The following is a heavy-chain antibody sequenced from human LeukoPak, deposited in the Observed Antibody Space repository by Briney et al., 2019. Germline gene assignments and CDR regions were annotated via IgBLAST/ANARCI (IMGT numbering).Heavy chain of an antibody. CDR3: VRAPTPTVTPR. CDR2: SKNKAYSNVI. J-gene: IGHJ4*02. D-gene: IGHD4-17*01. V-gene: IGHV3-72*01. Sequence: GGSLRLSCAASGFILSDHSMDWVRQAPGKGLEWVGRSKNKAYSNVIEYAASVKGRFTISRDDSKSSLYLQMNSLKTEDTAIYFCVRAPTPTVTPRWGQGTLVTVSS. CDR1: GFILSDHS.